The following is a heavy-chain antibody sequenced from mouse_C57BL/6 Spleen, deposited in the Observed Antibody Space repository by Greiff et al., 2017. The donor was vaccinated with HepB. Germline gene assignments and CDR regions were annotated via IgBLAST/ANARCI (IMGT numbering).Heavy chain of an antibody. V-gene: IGHV1-81*01. J-gene: IGHJ2*01. CDR1: GYTFTSYG. D-gene: IGHD1-1*01. Sequence: VKLQESGAELARPGASVKLSCKASGYTFTSYGISWVKQRTGQGLEWIGEIYPRSGNTYYNEKFKGKATLTADKSSSTAYMELRSLTSEDSAVYFCAPITTVVARDYWGQGTTLTVSS. CDR3: APITTVVARDY. CDR2: IYPRSGNT.